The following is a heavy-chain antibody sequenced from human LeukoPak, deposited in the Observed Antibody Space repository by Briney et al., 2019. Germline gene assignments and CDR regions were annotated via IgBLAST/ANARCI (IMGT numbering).Heavy chain of an antibody. J-gene: IGHJ4*02. V-gene: IGHV3-11*01. CDR2: ISSSGSTI. CDR3: ARDAKDGSAAGPAAFDY. Sequence: PGGSLRLSCAASGFTFSDYYMSWIRQAPGKGVEWVSYISSSGSTIYYADSVKGRFTISRDNAKNSLYLQMNSLRAEDTAVYYCARDAKDGSAAGPAAFDYWGQGTLVTVSA. CDR1: GFTFSDYY. D-gene: IGHD6-13*01.